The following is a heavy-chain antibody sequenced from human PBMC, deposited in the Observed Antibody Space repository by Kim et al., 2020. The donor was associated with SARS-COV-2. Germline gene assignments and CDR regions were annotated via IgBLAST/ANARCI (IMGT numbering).Heavy chain of an antibody. CDR1: GYTFTSYG. D-gene: IGHD3-10*01. J-gene: IGHJ4*02. Sequence: ASVKVSCKASGYTFTSYGISWVRQAPGQGLEWMGWISAYNGNTNYAQKLQGRVTMTTDTSTSTAYMELRSLRSDDTAVYYCARDSNYGSGSYYSWGPDYWGQGTLVTVSS. CDR3: ARDSNYGSGSYYSWGPDY. V-gene: IGHV1-18*01. CDR2: ISAYNGNT.